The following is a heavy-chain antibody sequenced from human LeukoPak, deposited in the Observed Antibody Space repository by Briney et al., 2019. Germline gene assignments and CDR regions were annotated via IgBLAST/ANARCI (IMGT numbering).Heavy chain of an antibody. D-gene: IGHD3-22*01. J-gene: IGHJ4*02. CDR1: GFTFTSHW. Sequence: GGSLRLSCAASGFTFTSHWMSWVRQAPGKGLEWVAQIKQDGSEKYYVDSLKDRFTISRDNGKNSLHLQMNSLRAEDTAVYYCARVVDDTSVYRPFDYWGQGTLATVSS. V-gene: IGHV3-7*01. CDR2: IKQDGSEK. CDR3: ARVVDDTSVYRPFDY.